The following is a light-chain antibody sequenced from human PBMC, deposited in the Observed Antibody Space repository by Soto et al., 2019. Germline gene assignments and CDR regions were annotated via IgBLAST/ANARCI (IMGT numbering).Light chain of an antibody. CDR3: QQYGGSPYT. V-gene: IGKV3-20*01. Sequence: EIVLTQSPGTLSLSPGERATLSCRASQSVRSNYLAWYQQKPGQAPRLLIYGASSRATGIPDRFSGTGSGTDFTLTISRLEPEGLAVYYCQQYGGSPYTFGQGTKLEIK. CDR1: QSVRSNY. J-gene: IGKJ2*01. CDR2: GAS.